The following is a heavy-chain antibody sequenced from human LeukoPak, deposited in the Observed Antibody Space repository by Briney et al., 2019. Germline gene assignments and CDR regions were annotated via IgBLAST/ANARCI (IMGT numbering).Heavy chain of an antibody. CDR2: INPSGGST. J-gene: IGHJ4*02. CDR1: GYTFTSYY. V-gene: IGHV1-46*01. Sequence: ASVKVSCKASGYTFTSYYMHWVRQAPGQGLEWMGIINPSGGSTSYAQKFQGRVTMTRDMSTSTVYMELSSLRSEDTAVYYCASGGYYDSSGYYNNRPFDYWGQGTLVTVSS. CDR3: ASGGYYDSSGYYNNRPFDY. D-gene: IGHD3-22*01.